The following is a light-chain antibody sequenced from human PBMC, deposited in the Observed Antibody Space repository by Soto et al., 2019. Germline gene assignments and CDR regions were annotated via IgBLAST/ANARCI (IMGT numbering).Light chain of an antibody. CDR2: GAS. CDR1: QSVSSSY. J-gene: IGKJ4*01. V-gene: IGKV3-20*01. Sequence: EIVLTQSPGTLSLSPGERATLSCRASQSVSSSYLAWYQQKPGQAPRLLIYGASSRATGIPDRFSGSGSGADITLTISRLAPEDFAVYYCQQYGSSRGTFGGGTKVEIK. CDR3: QQYGSSRGT.